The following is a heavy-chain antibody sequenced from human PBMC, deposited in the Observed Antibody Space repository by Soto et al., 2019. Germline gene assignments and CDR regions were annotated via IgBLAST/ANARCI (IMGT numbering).Heavy chain of an antibody. J-gene: IGHJ4*02. Sequence: SETLSLTCTVSGGSISSSSYYWGWIRQPPGKGLEWIGSIYYSGSTYYNPSLKSRVTISVDTSKNQFSLKLSSVTAADTAVYYCARRLGTTVTVGFDSWGQGTLVTVSS. CDR3: ARRLGTTVTVGFDS. CDR1: GGSISSSSYY. D-gene: IGHD4-17*01. V-gene: IGHV4-39*01. CDR2: IYYSGST.